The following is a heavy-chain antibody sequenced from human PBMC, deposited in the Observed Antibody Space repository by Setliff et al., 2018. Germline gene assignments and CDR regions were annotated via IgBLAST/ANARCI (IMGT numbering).Heavy chain of an antibody. D-gene: IGHD3-22*01. Sequence: PGGSLRLSCVGSGFTFSDYWMSWVRQAPGKGLEWVAAIWFDGSNHYYVDSVKGRFIISRDNSKNTLYLQMNSLRADDTAVYYCAKTAHHYESSGYYYDPYFYYMDVWGKGTTVTVSS. J-gene: IGHJ6*03. CDR2: IWFDGSNH. V-gene: IGHV3-33*06. CDR1: GFTFSDYW. CDR3: AKTAHHYESSGYYYDPYFYYMDV.